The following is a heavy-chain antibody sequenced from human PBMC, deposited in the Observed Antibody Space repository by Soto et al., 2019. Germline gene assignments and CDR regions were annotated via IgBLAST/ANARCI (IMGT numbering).Heavy chain of an antibody. CDR2: ISSGSKTI. V-gene: IGHV3-48*02. D-gene: IGHD3-9*01. J-gene: IGHJ4*02. CDR3: AREDILGVRSFDY. CDR1: GFTFSGYS. Sequence: GGSLRLSCAASGFTFSGYSVNWVRQAPGKGLEWVSYISSGSKTIYYTESVKGRFTVSRDNARNSQYLQMNSLRDEDTAVYYCAREDILGVRSFDYWGQGTLVTVSS.